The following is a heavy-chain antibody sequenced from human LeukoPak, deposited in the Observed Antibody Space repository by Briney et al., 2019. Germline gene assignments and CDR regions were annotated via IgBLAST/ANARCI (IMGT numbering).Heavy chain of an antibody. CDR1: GFTFSSHN. CDR3: ARKMKTGDRVGTFDI. J-gene: IGHJ3*02. D-gene: IGHD1-1*01. V-gene: IGHV3-21*01. CDR2: IGTDGSYI. Sequence: KTGGSLRLSCAAPGFTFSSHNMNWVRQAPMKGLEWVSSIGTDGSYIYYADSVQGRFTISRDNAKNSLYLQMNSLTAEDTAVYYCARKMKTGDRVGTFDIWGQGTMVTVSS.